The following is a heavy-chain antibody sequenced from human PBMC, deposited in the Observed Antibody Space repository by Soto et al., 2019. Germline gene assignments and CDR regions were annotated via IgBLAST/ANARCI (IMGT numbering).Heavy chain of an antibody. V-gene: IGHV3-23*01. CDR1: GFTFSSYA. D-gene: IGHD3-22*01. Sequence: DVQLLESGGGLVQPGGSLRLSCAASGFTFSSYAMSWVRQAPGKGLEWVSAISGGGGRTYYANSVKGRFTISRDNSKNRLYLQLNSLRAEDSVVYYCAKDSDGDVYDCGGCYRRRYDNWGQGTLVTVSS. CDR2: ISGGGGRT. CDR3: AKDSDGDVYDCGGCYRRRYDN. J-gene: IGHJ4*02.